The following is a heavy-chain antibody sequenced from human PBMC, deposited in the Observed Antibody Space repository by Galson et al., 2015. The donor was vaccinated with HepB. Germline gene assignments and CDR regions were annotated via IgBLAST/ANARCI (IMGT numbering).Heavy chain of an antibody. D-gene: IGHD2-2*02. Sequence: TLSLTCTVSGGSISSGGYYWTWIRQPPGKGLEWIGYIYYSGSTYYNPSLKSRVTISVDTSKNQFSLKLSSVTAADTAVYYCARVVAVPAAIDYYYYMDVWGKGTTVTVSS. CDR3: ARVVAVPAAIDYYYYMDV. V-gene: IGHV4-31*03. CDR1: GGSISSGGYY. J-gene: IGHJ6*03. CDR2: IYYSGST.